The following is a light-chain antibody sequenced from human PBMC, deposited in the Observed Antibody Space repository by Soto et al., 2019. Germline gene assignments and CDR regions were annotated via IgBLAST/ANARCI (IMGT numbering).Light chain of an antibody. CDR1: QTVRNNY. CDR2: DAS. J-gene: IGKJ4*01. CDR3: QQFSSYPLT. Sequence: VMTQSPATLSVSPGERATLSCRASQTVRNNYLAWYQQKPGQAPRLLIYDASSRATGIPDRFSGGGSGTGFTLTISRLEPEDFAVYYCQQFSSYPLTFGGGTKV. V-gene: IGKV3-20*01.